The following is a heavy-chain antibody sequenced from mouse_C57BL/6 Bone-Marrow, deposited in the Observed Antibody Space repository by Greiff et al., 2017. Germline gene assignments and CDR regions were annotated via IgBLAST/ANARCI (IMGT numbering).Heavy chain of an antibody. CDR1: GYAFSSSW. CDR3: ARWLWLLRDDYLDY. J-gene: IGHJ2*01. D-gene: IGHD2-3*01. Sequence: QVQLLQSGPELVKPGASVKISCTASGYAFSSSWMNWVKQRPGKGLEWMGRIYPGDGDTNYTGKFKGKATLTADKSSSTAYMQLSRLTSEDPAVYCCARWLWLLRDDYLDYWGQGTTLTVSS. V-gene: IGHV1-82*01. CDR2: IYPGDGDT.